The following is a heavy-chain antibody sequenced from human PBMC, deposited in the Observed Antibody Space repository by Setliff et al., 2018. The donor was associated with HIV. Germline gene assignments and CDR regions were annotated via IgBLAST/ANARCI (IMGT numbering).Heavy chain of an antibody. Sequence: PSETLSLTCAVYGGSFSDNYWSWIRQPPGKGLEWIGEINHRGRTSYSPSLRSRVTISIDTSKNQFSLKLKSVTAADTAVYYCARDGYSSSWYVISGSFDYWGQGILVTVSS. CDR2: INHRGRT. V-gene: IGHV4-34*01. D-gene: IGHD6-13*01. CDR1: GGSFSDNY. CDR3: ARDGYSSSWYVISGSFDY. J-gene: IGHJ4*02.